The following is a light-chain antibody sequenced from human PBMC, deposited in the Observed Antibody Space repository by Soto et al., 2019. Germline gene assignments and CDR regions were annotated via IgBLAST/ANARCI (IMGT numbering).Light chain of an antibody. CDR3: QQYNVWPPWT. Sequence: EIVLTQSPATLSLSPGERATLSCRASQSVSSYLAWYQQKPGQAPRLLIYDASNRATGIPARFSGSGSGTDFTLTISSLEPEDFAVYYCQQYNVWPPWTFGQGTKVDTK. V-gene: IGKV3-11*01. CDR1: QSVSSY. CDR2: DAS. J-gene: IGKJ1*01.